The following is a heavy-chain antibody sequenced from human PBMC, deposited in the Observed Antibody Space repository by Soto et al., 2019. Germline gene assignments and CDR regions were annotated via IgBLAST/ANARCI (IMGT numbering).Heavy chain of an antibody. J-gene: IGHJ6*02. D-gene: IGHD3-10*02. CDR3: ARDLPVPRYYYYGMDV. CDR2: ISSSSSYI. Sequence: GGSLRLSCAASGFTISSYSMNWVRQAPGKGLEWVSSISSSSSYIYYADSVKGRFTISRDNAKNSLYLQMNSLRAEDTAVYYCARDLPVPRYYYYGMDVWGQGTTVTVSS. CDR1: GFTISSYS. V-gene: IGHV3-21*01.